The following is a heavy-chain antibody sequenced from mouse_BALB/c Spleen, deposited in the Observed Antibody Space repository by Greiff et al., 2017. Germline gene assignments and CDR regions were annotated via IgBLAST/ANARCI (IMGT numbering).Heavy chain of an antibody. D-gene: IGHD1-1*01. Sequence: EVKVEESGPGLVKPSQSLSLTCSVTGYSITSGYYWNWIRQFPGNKLEWMGYISYDGSNNYNPSLKNRISITRDTSKNQFFLKLNSVTTEDTATYYCARDTYYYGSSYSYYFDYWGQGTTLTVSS. CDR3: ARDTYYYGSSYSYYFDY. V-gene: IGHV3-6*02. CDR2: ISYDGSN. CDR1: GYSITSGYY. J-gene: IGHJ2*01.